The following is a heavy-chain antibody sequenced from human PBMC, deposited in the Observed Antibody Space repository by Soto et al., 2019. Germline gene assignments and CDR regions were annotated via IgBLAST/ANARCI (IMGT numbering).Heavy chain of an antibody. Sequence: SVKVSCKASGGTFSSYAISWVRQAPGQGLEWMGGIIPIFGTANYAQKFQGRVTITADESTSTAYMELSSLRSEDTAVYYCARDDCSGGSCAGRPFDPWGQGTPVTVSS. CDR3: ARDDCSGGSCAGRPFDP. CDR2: IIPIFGTA. D-gene: IGHD2-15*01. CDR1: GGTFSSYA. J-gene: IGHJ5*02. V-gene: IGHV1-69*13.